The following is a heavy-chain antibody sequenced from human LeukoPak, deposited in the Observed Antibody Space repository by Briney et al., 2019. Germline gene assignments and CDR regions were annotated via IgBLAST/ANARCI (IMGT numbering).Heavy chain of an antibody. D-gene: IGHD2-2*01. CDR1: GGSISSYY. CDR2: IYYSGST. J-gene: IGHJ6*02. Sequence: SETLSLTCSVSGGSISSYYWSWIRQPPGKGLEWIGYIYYSGSTNYNPSLKSRVTISVDTSKNQFSLKLSSVTAADTAVYYCARSYCSSTSCYGGYYYYGMDVWGQGTTVTVSS. CDR3: ARSYCSSTSCYGGYYYYGMDV. V-gene: IGHV4-59*01.